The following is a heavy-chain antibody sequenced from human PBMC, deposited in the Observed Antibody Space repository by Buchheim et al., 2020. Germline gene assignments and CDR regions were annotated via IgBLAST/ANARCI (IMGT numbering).Heavy chain of an antibody. D-gene: IGHD3-3*01. CDR1: GGSVSSGSYY. V-gene: IGHV4-61*01. CDR2: IYYSGST. J-gene: IGHJ4*02. Sequence: QVQLQESGPGLVKPSETLSLTCTVSGGSVSSGSYYWSWIRQPPGKGLEWIGYIYYSGSTNYNPSLKSRVTISVDPSKNQFSLKLSSVTAADTAVYYCARDSRFYDFWSGYYSWGQGTL. CDR3: ARDSRFYDFWSGYYS.